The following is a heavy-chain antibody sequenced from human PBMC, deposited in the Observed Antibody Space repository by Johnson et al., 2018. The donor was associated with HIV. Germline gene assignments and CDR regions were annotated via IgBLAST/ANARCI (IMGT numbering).Heavy chain of an antibody. Sequence: VQLVESGGGVVQPGRSLRLSCVASGFTFEDYAMYWVRQAPGKGLEWVSGISWNSDDIDYADSVKGRFTISRDNAKNSLYLQLNTLRPEDQALYYCAKDLGVMNVRYAFNIWGQGTMVTVS. V-gene: IGHV3-9*01. CDR2: ISWNSDDI. CDR1: GFTFEDYA. CDR3: AKDLGVMNVRYAFNI. J-gene: IGHJ3*02. D-gene: IGHD3-22*01.